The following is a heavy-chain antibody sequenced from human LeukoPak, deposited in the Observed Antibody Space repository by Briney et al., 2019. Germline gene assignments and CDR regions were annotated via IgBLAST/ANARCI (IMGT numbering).Heavy chain of an antibody. CDR2: IYTSGST. CDR3: ARCASGYSTTDYYYYGMDV. CDR1: GGSISSYY. D-gene: IGHD6-13*01. J-gene: IGHJ6*02. Sequence: SETLSLTCTVSGGSISSYYWSWIRQPAGKGLEWIGRIYTSGSTNYNPSLKSRVTMSVDTSKNQFSLKLSSVTAADTAVYHCARCASGYSTTDYYYYGMDVWGQGTTVTVSS. V-gene: IGHV4-4*07.